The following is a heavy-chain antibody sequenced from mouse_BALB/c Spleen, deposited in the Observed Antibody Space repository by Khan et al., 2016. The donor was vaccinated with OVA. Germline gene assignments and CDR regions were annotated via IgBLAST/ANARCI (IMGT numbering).Heavy chain of an antibody. CDR1: GYTFTSYT. D-gene: IGHD2-14*01. V-gene: IGHV1-4*01. Sequence: QVQLKESGTELARPGASVKMSCKASGYTFTSYTMHWVKKRPGQGLEWIGYINPSSGYTNYNQKFKDKATLTADKSSITAYMQMSSLKSEDSAICYCAREGAYYRSDGWFAYWGQGTLVTVSA. J-gene: IGHJ3*01. CDR2: INPSSGYT. CDR3: AREGAYYRSDGWFAY.